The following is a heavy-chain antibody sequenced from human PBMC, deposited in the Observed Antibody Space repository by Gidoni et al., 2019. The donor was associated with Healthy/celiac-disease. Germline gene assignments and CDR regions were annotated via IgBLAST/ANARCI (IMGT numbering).Heavy chain of an antibody. CDR2: IHWNGGST. J-gene: IGHJ4*02. Sequence: VQLVESGGGVVRPGGSLSLSCAASGFTFDVYGMCWVRQSPGKGLEWVSGIHWNGGSTGYADSVKGRFTISRDNAKNSLYLQMNSLRAEDTAWYYCARDLSSGWYYFDYWGQGTLGTVSS. V-gene: IGHV3-20*04. CDR3: ARDLSSGWYYFDY. CDR1: GFTFDVYG. D-gene: IGHD6-19*01.